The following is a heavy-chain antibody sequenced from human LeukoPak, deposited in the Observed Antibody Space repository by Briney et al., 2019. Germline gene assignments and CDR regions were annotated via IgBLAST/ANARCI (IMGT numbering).Heavy chain of an antibody. CDR2: ISPSGTT. V-gene: IGHV4-4*07. Sequence: SETLSLTCTVSGGSINTSWWTWVRQPAGKGLEWIGRISPSGTTNYNPSLKSRVTMSRDTSKNQFSLKLNSVAAADTAVYYCARSGGFDPIWGQGTMVTISS. J-gene: IGHJ3*02. D-gene: IGHD5-12*01. CDR3: ARSGGFDPI. CDR1: GGSINTSW.